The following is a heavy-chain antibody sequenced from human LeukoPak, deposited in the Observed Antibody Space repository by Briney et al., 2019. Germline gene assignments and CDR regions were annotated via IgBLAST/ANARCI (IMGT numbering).Heavy chain of an antibody. CDR1: GDSIRSYY. J-gene: IGHJ5*02. Sequence: SETLSLTCTVSGDSIRSYYWNWIRQPAEKGLEWIGRIQASGSTNDNPSLKSRIIMSIDTSKNQFSLKLTSVTAADTAVYYCAKDDLITGGKNWFDLWGQGTLVTVSS. V-gene: IGHV4-4*07. D-gene: IGHD2-15*01. CDR2: IQASGST. CDR3: AKDDLITGGKNWFDL.